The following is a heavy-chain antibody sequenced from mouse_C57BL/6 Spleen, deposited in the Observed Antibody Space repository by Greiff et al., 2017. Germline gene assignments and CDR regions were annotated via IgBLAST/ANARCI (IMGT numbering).Heavy chain of an antibody. V-gene: IGHV1-64*01. CDR1: GYTFTSYW. CDR3: ARETNGYAFWYFDV. CDR2: IHPNSGST. Sequence: QVQLQQPGAELVKPGASVKLSCKASGYTFTSYWMHWVKQRPGQGLEWIGMIHPNSGSTNYNEKFKSKATLTVDKSSSTAYMQLSSLTSEDSAVYYCARETNGYAFWYFDVWGTGTTVTVSS. J-gene: IGHJ1*03. D-gene: IGHD2-2*01.